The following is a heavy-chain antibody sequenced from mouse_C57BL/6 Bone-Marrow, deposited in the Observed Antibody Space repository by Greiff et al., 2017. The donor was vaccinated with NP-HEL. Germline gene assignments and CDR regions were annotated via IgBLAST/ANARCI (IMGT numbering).Heavy chain of an antibody. CDR1: GYTFTSYW. V-gene: IGHV1-50*01. Sequence: QVQLQQPGAELVKPGASVKLSCKASGYTFTSYWMQWVKQRPGPGLEWIGEIDPSDSYTNYNQKFKGKATLTVDTSSSTAYMQLSSLTSEDSAVYYCARNDLYYFDYWGQGTTLTVSS. J-gene: IGHJ2*01. D-gene: IGHD2-3*01. CDR2: IDPSDSYT. CDR3: ARNDLYYFDY.